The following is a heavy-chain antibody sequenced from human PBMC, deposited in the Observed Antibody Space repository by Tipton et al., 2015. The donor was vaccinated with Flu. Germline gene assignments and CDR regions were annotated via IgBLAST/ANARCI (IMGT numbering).Heavy chain of an antibody. CDR1: GGSISSYY. CDR2: IYYSGST. Sequence: GLVKPSETLSLTCTVSGGSISSYYWSWIRQPPGKGLEWIGYIYYSGSTNYNPSLKSRVTISVDTSKNQFSLKLSSVTAADTAVYYCARGIAAAGKVDYYYYYYMDVWGKGTTVTVSS. J-gene: IGHJ6*03. D-gene: IGHD6-13*01. CDR3: ARGIAAAGKVDYYYYYYMDV. V-gene: IGHV4-59*12.